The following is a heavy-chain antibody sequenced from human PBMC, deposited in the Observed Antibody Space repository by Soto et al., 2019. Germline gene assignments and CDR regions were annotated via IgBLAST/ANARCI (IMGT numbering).Heavy chain of an antibody. CDR3: ARGDASRSWRLDF. CDR2: INPDNANT. D-gene: IGHD3-10*01. V-gene: IGHV1-3*01. Sequence: QVQLVQSGAELKKPGASVELSCKTSGYIFSLKAIHWVRQAPGQRLEWLGMINPDNANTEYSQKFQGRVTFTRDTSTTTAYMVLSRLISDDTAGYYCARGDASRSWRLDFWGRGTLVTVSA. CDR1: GYIFSLKA. J-gene: IGHJ4*02.